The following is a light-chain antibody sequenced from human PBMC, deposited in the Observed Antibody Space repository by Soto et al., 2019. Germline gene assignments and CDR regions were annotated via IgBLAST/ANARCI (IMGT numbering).Light chain of an antibody. V-gene: IGKV3-20*01. CDR1: QSVDSSY. J-gene: IGKJ2*01. CDR3: QQYGSSWMYT. Sequence: EIVLTQSPGTLSLSPGERATLSCRASQSVDSSYLAWYQQKPGQAPRLLIHGASSRAAGIPDRFSGSGSGTDFPLTISSLEPEDFAVYYCQQYGSSWMYTFGQGTKLEMK. CDR2: GAS.